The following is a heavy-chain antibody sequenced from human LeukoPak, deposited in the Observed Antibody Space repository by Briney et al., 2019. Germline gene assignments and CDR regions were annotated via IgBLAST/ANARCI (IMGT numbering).Heavy chain of an antibody. CDR3: ARIENDVPRFLWFGELSPYFDY. D-gene: IGHD3-10*01. CDR2: IRAYNGNT. CDR1: VYTFTSYG. V-gene: IGHV1-18*01. J-gene: IGHJ4*02. Sequence: ASVKVSCKASVYTFTSYGISWVRQAPGQGLEWMGWIRAYNGNTNYAQKLQGRVTMTTDTSTSTAYMELRSLRSDDTAVYYCARIENDVPRFLWFGELSPYFDYWGQGTLVTVSS.